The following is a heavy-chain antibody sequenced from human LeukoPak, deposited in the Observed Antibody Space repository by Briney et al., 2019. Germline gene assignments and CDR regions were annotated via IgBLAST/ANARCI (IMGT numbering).Heavy chain of an antibody. D-gene: IGHD6-19*01. V-gene: IGHV4-4*02. CDR3: ARPVAGSSVWRAFDY. J-gene: IGHJ4*02. CDR1: GGSISSSNW. Sequence: SETLSLTCAVSGGSISSSNWWSWARQPPGKGLEWMGEIYHGGSTNYNPSLKSRVTISVDKSKNQLSLKLSSVTAADTAVYYCARPVAGSSVWRAFDYWGQGTLVTVSS. CDR2: IYHGGST.